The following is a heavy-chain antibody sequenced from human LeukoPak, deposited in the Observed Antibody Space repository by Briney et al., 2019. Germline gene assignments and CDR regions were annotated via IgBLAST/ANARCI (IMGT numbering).Heavy chain of an antibody. D-gene: IGHD6-19*01. CDR1: GFTFSSYS. CDR2: ISSSSSTI. V-gene: IGHV3-48*04. Sequence: GGSLRLSCAASGFTFSSYSMNWVRQAPGKGLEWVSYISSSSSTIYYADSVKGRFTISRDNAKNSLYLQTNSLRAEDTAVYYCARDRDSSGWYYFDYWGQGTLVTVSS. J-gene: IGHJ4*02. CDR3: ARDRDSSGWYYFDY.